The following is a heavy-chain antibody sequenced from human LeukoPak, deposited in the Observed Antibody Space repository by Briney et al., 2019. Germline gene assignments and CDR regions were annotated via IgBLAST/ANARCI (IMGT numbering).Heavy chain of an antibody. CDR3: ARHNSVRDEAWWFNP. J-gene: IGHJ5*02. V-gene: IGHV1-24*01. Sequence: ASVKVSCKVSGYTLTELSMHWVRQAPGKGLEWMGGFDPEDGETIYAQKFQGRVTLTRDMSTSTDYLELSSLRSEDTAVYYCARHNSVRDEAWWFNPWGQGTLVTVSS. D-gene: IGHD5-24*01. CDR2: FDPEDGET. CDR1: GYTLTELS.